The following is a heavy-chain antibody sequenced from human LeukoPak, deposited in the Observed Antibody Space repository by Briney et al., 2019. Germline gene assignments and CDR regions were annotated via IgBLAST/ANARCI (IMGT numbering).Heavy chain of an antibody. V-gene: IGHV3-11*04. CDR1: GFTFSDYN. J-gene: IGHJ6*04. Sequence: GGSLRLSCAASGFTFSDYNMRWIRQAPGKGLEWVSSISRSGSTKYYADSVKGRFTISRDNAKNSLYLQMNSLRAEDTAVYYCAALGITMIGGVWGKGTTVTTSS. D-gene: IGHD3-10*02. CDR2: ISRSGSTK. CDR3: AALGITMIGGV.